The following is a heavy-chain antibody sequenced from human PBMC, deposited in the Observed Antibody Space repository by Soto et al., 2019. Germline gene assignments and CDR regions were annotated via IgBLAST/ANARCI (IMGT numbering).Heavy chain of an antibody. CDR1: GVTVSNNF. D-gene: IGHD3-10*01. Sequence: EVQLVESGGDLVQPGGSLRLSCAASGVTVSNNFMSWVRQAPGKGLEWVSIIYSGGGTHYADSVKGRFTISRDNYKNTVYLQMNSLRVEDTAVYYCARDMGFGLSDYWGQGTLVTVSS. J-gene: IGHJ4*02. CDR2: IYSGGGT. CDR3: ARDMGFGLSDY. V-gene: IGHV3-66*01.